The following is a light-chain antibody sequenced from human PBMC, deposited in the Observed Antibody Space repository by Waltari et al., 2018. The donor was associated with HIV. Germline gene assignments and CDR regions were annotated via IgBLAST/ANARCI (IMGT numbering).Light chain of an antibody. CDR1: PSVLSSSKNKNY. Sequence: DIAMTQSPDSLAVSLSQQATIHSKSSPSVLSSSKNKNYLAWYQQRPGQPPKLLISWASARESGVSDRISGSGSGTDFTLTINSLQAEDVAVYYCQQYYNTPSITFGQGTRLEIK. J-gene: IGKJ5*01. CDR2: WAS. CDR3: QQYYNTPSIT. V-gene: IGKV4-1*01.